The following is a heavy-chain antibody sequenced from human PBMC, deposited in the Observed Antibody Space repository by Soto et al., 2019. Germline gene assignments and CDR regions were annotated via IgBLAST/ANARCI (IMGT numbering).Heavy chain of an antibody. J-gene: IGHJ6*02. Sequence: SETLSLTCTFSGGSISSSSYYLGWIRQPPGKGLEWIGSIYYSGSTYYNPSLKSRVTISVDTSKNQFSLKLSSVTAADTAVYYCARGGSSWYGGYYYYYGMDVWGQGTTVTVSS. CDR2: IYYSGST. CDR3: ARGGSSWYGGYYYYYGMDV. D-gene: IGHD6-13*01. V-gene: IGHV4-39*01. CDR1: GGSISSSSYY.